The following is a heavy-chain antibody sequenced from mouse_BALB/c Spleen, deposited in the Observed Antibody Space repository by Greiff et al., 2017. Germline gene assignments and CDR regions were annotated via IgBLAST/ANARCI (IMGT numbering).Heavy chain of an antibody. CDR1: GFTFSDYY. V-gene: IGHV5-4*02. J-gene: IGHJ3*01. CDR2: ISDGGSYT. Sequence: EVKVVESGGGLVKPGGSLKLSCAASGFTFSDYYMYWVRQTPEKRLEWVATISDGGSYTYYPDSVKGRFTISRDNAKNNLYLQMSSLKSEDTAMYYCARGGEGSFAYWGQGTLVTVSA. CDR3: ARGGEGSFAY.